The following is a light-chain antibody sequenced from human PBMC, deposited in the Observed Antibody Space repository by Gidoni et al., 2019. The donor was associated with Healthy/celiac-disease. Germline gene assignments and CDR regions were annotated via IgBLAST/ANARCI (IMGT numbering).Light chain of an antibody. Sequence: EIVLTPPPGTLSLSPGERATLSCRASQSVSSSYLAWYQQKPGQAPRLLIYGASSRATGIPDRFSGSGSGTDFTLTISRLEPEDFAVYYCQQYGSSPSCSFGQGTKLEIK. CDR3: QQYGSSPSCS. CDR1: QSVSSSY. J-gene: IGKJ2*04. CDR2: GAS. V-gene: IGKV3-20*01.